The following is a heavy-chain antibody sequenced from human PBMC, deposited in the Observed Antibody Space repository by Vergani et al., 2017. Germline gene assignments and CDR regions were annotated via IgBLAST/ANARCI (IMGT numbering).Heavy chain of an antibody. CDR2: INPSGGHT. V-gene: IGHV1-46*03. Sequence: VQVVQSGAEVKKSGASVKVSCKTSGYTFSNYYMHWVRQAPGQGLEWMGIINPSGGHTNYAQKFQGRVTMTRDTSTSTVYMELSSLRSEDTAIYYYARGDYGILTGYRYWGQGTLVTVSA. CDR3: ARGDYGILTGYRY. CDR1: GYTFSNYY. J-gene: IGHJ4*02. D-gene: IGHD3-9*01.